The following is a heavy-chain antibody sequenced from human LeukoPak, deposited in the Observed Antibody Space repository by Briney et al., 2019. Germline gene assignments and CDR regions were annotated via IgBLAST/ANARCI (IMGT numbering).Heavy chain of an antibody. V-gene: IGHV4-39*07. D-gene: IGHD3-10*01. J-gene: IGHJ6*03. CDR1: GDSISGSSYY. CDR3: AREMEDKSFSFGELRKNYYYYMDV. Sequence: SETLSLTCSVSGDSISGSSYYWGWIRQPPGKGLVWIGSIYYSGSTYYNPSLKSRVTISVDTSKNQFSLKLSSVTAADTAVYYCAREMEDKSFSFGELRKNYYYYMDVWGKGTTVTVSS. CDR2: IYYSGST.